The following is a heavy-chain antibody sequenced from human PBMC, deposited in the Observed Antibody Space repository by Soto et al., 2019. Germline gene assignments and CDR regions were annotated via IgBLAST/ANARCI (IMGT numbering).Heavy chain of an antibody. CDR1: GGTFSSYA. V-gene: IGHV1-69*12. CDR2: IIPIFGTA. D-gene: IGHD2-21*02. CDR3: EVVTRRPYYYYGMDV. Sequence: QVQLVQSGAEVNKPGSSVNVSCTASGGTFSSYAISWVRQAPGQGLEWMGGIIPIFGTANYAQKFQGRVTITADESTSTAYMELSSLRSEDTAVYYCEVVTRRPYYYYGMDVWGKGTTVTVSS. J-gene: IGHJ6*04.